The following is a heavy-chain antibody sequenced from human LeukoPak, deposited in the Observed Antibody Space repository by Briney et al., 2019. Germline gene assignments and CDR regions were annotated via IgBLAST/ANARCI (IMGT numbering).Heavy chain of an antibody. CDR1: GFTFSSHA. CDR3: AKDPSIAVAGYFDY. D-gene: IGHD6-19*01. CDR2: ISGSGSNT. J-gene: IGHJ4*02. V-gene: IGHV3-23*01. Sequence: GGSLRLSCAASGFTFSSHAMSWVRQAPGKGLEWVSVISGSGSNTYYADSVKGRFTISRDNSKNTLYLQMNSLRAEDTAVYYCAKDPSIAVAGYFDYWGQGTLVTVSP.